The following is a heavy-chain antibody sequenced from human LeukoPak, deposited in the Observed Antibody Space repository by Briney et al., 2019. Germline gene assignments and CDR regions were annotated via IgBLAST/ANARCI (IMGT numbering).Heavy chain of an antibody. D-gene: IGHD5-18*01. CDR1: GFTFGSYA. V-gene: IGHV3-23*01. CDR2: ISGRGGST. J-gene: IGHJ3*02. CDR3: AIERGYRHFELKSI. Sequence: GGSLRLSCAASGFTFGSYAMNWVRQAPVKGLEWVSAISGRGGSTYYADSVKGRFTISREKSKNTLYLQINSLSAEDTAVYFFAIERGYRHFELKSIWGGGTAMTVSS.